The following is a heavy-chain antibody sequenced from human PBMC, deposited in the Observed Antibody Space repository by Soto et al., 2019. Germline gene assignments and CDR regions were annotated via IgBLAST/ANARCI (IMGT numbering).Heavy chain of an antibody. D-gene: IGHD1-26*01. J-gene: IGHJ4*02. CDR1: GGILSNYV. CDR3: ATEGFSGSYHAY. Sequence: QVQLVQSGAEVKKPGSSVKVSCKASGGILSNYVIAWVRQAPGQGLEWMGGIIPLSGTAKYAQKFQGRVTITADESSNTAYMDLRSLRSDDTAFYYCATEGFSGSYHAYWGQGTLVTVSS. V-gene: IGHV1-69*01. CDR2: IIPLSGTA.